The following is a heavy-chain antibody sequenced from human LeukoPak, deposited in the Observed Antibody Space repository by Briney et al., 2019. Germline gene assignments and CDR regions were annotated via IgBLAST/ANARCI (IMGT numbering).Heavy chain of an antibody. J-gene: IGHJ4*02. CDR1: GFTFSSYW. D-gene: IGHD5-24*01. CDR3: ARDRGYNLDY. CDR2: INSDGSST. V-gene: IGHV3-74*01. Sequence: PGGSLRLSCAVSGFTFSSYWMHWVRQTPGKGRVCVSRINSDGSSTRYADSVKGRFTISRDNAKNTLYLQMNSLRAEDTAVYYCARDRGYNLDYWGQGTLVTVSS.